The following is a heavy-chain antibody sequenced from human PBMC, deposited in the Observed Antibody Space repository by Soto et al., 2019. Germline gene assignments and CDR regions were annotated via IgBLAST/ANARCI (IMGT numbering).Heavy chain of an antibody. CDR1: GGTSTRYA. V-gene: IGHV1-2*02. Sequence: QERLVQSGAEVRKPGSSVKVSCKVTGGTSTRYAINWVRQAPGQGLEWMGWINPNSGGTNYAQRFQGRVTVTNDTSISTTYMELSSLGSDDTAVYYCARGDFDRSGNYNAGWFAPWGQGTLVTVSS. CDR2: INPNSGGT. CDR3: ARGDFDRSGNYNAGWFAP. J-gene: IGHJ5*02. D-gene: IGHD3-22*01.